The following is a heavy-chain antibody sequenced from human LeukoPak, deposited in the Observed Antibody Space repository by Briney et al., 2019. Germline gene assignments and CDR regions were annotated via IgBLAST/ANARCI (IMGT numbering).Heavy chain of an antibody. D-gene: IGHD2-15*01. CDR3: ARLGDGLLGWFDP. V-gene: IGHV4-39*01. J-gene: IGHJ5*02. CDR2: IYYSGST. Sequence: SETLSLTCTVSGGSISSSSYYWGWIRQPPGKGLEWIGSIYYSGSTYYNPSLKSRVTISVDTSKNQFSLKLSSVTAADTAVYYCARLGDGLLGWFDPWGQGTLVTVSS. CDR1: GGSISSSSYY.